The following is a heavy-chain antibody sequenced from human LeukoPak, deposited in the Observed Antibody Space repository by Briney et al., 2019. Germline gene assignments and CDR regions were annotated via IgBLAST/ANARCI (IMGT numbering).Heavy chain of an antibody. Sequence: ASVKVSCKASGGTFSSYAISWVRQAPGQGLEWMGGIIPIFGTANYAQKFQGRVTITTDESTSTAYMEPSSLRSEDTAVYYCARGTRGYSYGVPHDYWGQGTLVTVSS. D-gene: IGHD5-18*01. V-gene: IGHV1-69*05. CDR1: GGTFSSYA. CDR2: IIPIFGTA. J-gene: IGHJ4*02. CDR3: ARGTRGYSYGVPHDY.